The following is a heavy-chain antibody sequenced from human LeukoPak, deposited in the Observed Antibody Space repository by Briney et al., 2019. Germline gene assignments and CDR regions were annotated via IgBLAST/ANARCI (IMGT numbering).Heavy chain of an antibody. CDR1: GFTFSDYY. Sequence: PGGSLRLSCAASGFTFSDYYMSWIRQAPGKGLEWVSYISSSGSTIYYADSVKGRSTISRDNAKNSLYLQMNSLRAEDTAVYYCARDGPPGGTHDAFDIWGQGTMVTVSS. J-gene: IGHJ3*02. D-gene: IGHD1-1*01. CDR2: ISSSGSTI. V-gene: IGHV3-11*01. CDR3: ARDGPPGGTHDAFDI.